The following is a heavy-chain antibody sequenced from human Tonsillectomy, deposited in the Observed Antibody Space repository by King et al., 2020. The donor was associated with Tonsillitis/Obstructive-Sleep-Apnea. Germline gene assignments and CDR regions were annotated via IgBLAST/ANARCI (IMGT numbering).Heavy chain of an antibody. D-gene: IGHD4-23*01. CDR1: GFSLSNSGVG. CDR2: IYWDDDN. CDR3: AHTYYDGNWDWFDP. Sequence: ITLKESGPTLVKPTQTLTLTCKFSGFSLSNSGVGVVWIRQPPGKALEWLAVIYWDDDNYYSPSLKNRLTITKDTSKNQVVLTMTNMDPVDTATYYCAHTYYDGNWDWFDPWGQGTLVTVSS. V-gene: IGHV2-5*02. J-gene: IGHJ5*02.